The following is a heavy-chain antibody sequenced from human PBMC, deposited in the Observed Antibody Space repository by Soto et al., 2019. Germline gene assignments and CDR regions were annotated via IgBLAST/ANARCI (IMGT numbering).Heavy chain of an antibody. CDR1: GFTFDDYA. D-gene: IGHD6-13*01. V-gene: IGHV3-9*01. CDR3: VKDESINWYSGHFRH. J-gene: IGHJ1*01. CDR2: INWNSGSI. Sequence: EVQLVESGGGLVQPGRSLRLSCAASGFTFDDYAMHWVRQVPGKGLEWVSGINWNSGSIGYADSVKGGFAISRDNAKNSLHLQMNSLRAEDTAFYYCVKDESINWYSGHFRHWGQGTLVTVSS.